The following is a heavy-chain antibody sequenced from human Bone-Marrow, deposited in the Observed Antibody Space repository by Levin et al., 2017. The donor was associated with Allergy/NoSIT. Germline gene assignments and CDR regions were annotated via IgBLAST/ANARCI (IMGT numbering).Heavy chain of an antibody. CDR2: MLYDGSTR. J-gene: IGHJ6*02. CDR1: GFTFSSYG. Sequence: LSLTCAASGFTFSSYGMHWVRQAPGKGLECVAVMLYDGSTRYYADSVKGRFTISRDNSKNTLYLQMNSLSAEDTAVYYCAKDPRVARTTHHGMDVWGQGTTVTVSS. CDR3: AKDPRVARTTHHGMDV. D-gene: IGHD2-15*01. V-gene: IGHV3-30*18.